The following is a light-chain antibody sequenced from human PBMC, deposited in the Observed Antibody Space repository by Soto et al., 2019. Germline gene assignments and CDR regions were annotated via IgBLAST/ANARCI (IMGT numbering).Light chain of an antibody. V-gene: IGLV1-44*01. J-gene: IGLJ2*01. Sequence: QSVLTQPPSASGTPGQRVTISCSGSSSNIGNNVVAWYQQLPGTAPKLLVYITNQRPSGVPDRFSGSKSGTSASLAISGLQSEDEADYYCAAWDDSLNGVIFGGGTQLTVL. CDR2: ITN. CDR3: AAWDDSLNGVI. CDR1: SSNIGNNV.